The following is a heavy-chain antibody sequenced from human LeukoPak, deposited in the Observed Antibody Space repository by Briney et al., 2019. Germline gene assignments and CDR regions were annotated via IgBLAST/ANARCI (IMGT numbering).Heavy chain of an antibody. V-gene: IGHV3-23*01. D-gene: IGHD3-3*02. J-gene: IGHJ4*02. CDR3: ARAPSNAHFDY. CDR2: ISDSGGSA. CDR1: GFTFNTYA. Sequence: GGSLRLSCAASGFTFNTYAMSWVRQAPGKGLEGVSAISDSGGSAYYADSEKGRFTISRDNSTNTLYLQTNSLRAEDTAVYYCARAPSNAHFDYWGQGTLVTVSS.